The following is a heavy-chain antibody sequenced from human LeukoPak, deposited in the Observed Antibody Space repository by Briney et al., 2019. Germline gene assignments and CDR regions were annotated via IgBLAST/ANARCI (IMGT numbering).Heavy chain of an antibody. D-gene: IGHD4-17*01. CDR3: ARDPNGDYVGAFDI. V-gene: IGHV3-23*01. J-gene: IGHJ3*02. CDR1: GFTFNNYA. CDR2: IRGSGGGT. Sequence: QPGGSLRLSCAVSGFTFNNYAMMWVRQAPGKGPEWASAIRGSGGGTEYADSVKGRFTISRDNSKNTLYLQMNSLRAEDTAVYYCARDPNGDYVGAFDILGQGTMVTVSS.